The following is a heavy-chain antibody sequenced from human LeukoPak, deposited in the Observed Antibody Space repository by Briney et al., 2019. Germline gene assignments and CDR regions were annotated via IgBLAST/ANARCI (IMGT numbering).Heavy chain of an antibody. Sequence: GGSLRPSCAASGFTFNSYWMHWVRQAPGKGLVWVSRINSDGSTTSYADSVKGRFTISRDNAKNTLYLQMNSLRAEDTAVYYCARGYCSGGSCYSEIAFDIWGQGTMVTVSS. V-gene: IGHV3-74*01. D-gene: IGHD2-15*01. CDR3: ARGYCSGGSCYSEIAFDI. J-gene: IGHJ3*02. CDR2: INSDGSTT. CDR1: GFTFNSYW.